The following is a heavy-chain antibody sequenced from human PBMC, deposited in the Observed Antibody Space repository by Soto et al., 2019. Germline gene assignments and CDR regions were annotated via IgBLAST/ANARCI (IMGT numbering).Heavy chain of an antibody. CDR2: INCSSGST. CDR3: ARGPYVSSSIWYYDY. D-gene: IGHD6-13*01. Sequence: PGGSLRLSCAASGFTFSSYTMNWVRQAPGKGLEWVSCINCSSGSTYYADSVKGRFTISRDSAQNSLYLQANSLRAEDTAFYYFARGPYVSSSIWYYDYWGQGTLVTVSS. J-gene: IGHJ4*02. CDR1: GFTFSSYT. V-gene: IGHV3-21*04.